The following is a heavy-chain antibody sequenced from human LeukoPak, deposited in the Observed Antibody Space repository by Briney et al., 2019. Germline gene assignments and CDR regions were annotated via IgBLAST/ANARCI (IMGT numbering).Heavy chain of an antibody. J-gene: IGHJ5*02. V-gene: IGHV4-39*07. CDR1: GGSINNSPYY. D-gene: IGHD3-9*01. CDR2: IYYSGST. CDR3: ARADYDVLS. Sequence: SETLSLTCTVSGGSINNSPYYWGWIRQPPGKGLEWIGTIYYSGSTYYNPSLNSRVTISVDTSKNHFSLKLSSVTAADTAVYYCARADYDVLSWGQGTLVTVSS.